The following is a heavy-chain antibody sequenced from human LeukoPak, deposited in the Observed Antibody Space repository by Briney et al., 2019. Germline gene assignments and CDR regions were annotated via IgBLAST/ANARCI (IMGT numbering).Heavy chain of an antibody. V-gene: IGHV4-39*02. CDR2: IYYTGNT. J-gene: IGHJ6*03. CDR1: GGSISSTSYY. CDR3: ASHNYYYYMDV. Sequence: SETLSLTCTVSGGSISSTSYYWGWIRQPPGKGLEWIGTIYYTGNTYYNPSLKSRVTISVDTSKNHFSLKFSSVTAADTAVYYCASHNYYYYMDVWGKGTTVTVSS.